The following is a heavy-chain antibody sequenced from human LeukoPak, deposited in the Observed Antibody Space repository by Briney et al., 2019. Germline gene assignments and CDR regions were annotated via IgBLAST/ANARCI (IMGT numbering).Heavy chain of an antibody. CDR3: ARVGYGSARD. D-gene: IGHD3-10*01. CDR2: IDSGGNT. V-gene: IGHV3-66*01. Sequence: GGSLRLSCVASGFTVSTNYMSRVRQAPGKGLEGVSVIDSGGNTNYADSVKGRFTISRDNYKNTLFLQMNSRRVEDTALYYCARVGYGSARDWGQGILVTVSS. CDR1: GFTVSTNY. J-gene: IGHJ4*02.